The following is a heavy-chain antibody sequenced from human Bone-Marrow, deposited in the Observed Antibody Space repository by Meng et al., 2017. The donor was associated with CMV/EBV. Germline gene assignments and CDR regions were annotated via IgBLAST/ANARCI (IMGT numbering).Heavy chain of an antibody. D-gene: IGHD4-17*01. CDR1: GYTFTSYD. CDR3: ARDGDELRYY. J-gene: IGHJ4*02. CDR2: INPNSGDT. V-gene: IGHV1-2*02. Sequence: ASVKVSCKASGYTFTSYDINWVRQAPGQGLEWMGWINPNSGDTNCTRKFQGRVTLTRDTSITTAYMELSWLRSDDTAVYYCARDGDELRYYWGQGTLVTVSS.